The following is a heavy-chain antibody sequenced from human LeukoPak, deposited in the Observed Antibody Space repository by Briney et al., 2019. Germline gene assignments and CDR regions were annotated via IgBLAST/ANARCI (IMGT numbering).Heavy chain of an antibody. D-gene: IGHD2-2*01. CDR2: ISGSGGST. V-gene: IGHV3-23*01. CDR3: AKRVLGYCSSTSCYHRHSYFDY. CDR1: GFTFSSYA. Sequence: PGGSLRLSCAASGFTFSSYAMSWVRQAPGKGLEWVSAISGSGGSTYYADSVKGRFTISRDNSKNTLYLQMNSLRAEDTAVYYCAKRVLGYCSSTSCYHRHSYFDYWGQGTLVTVSS. J-gene: IGHJ4*02.